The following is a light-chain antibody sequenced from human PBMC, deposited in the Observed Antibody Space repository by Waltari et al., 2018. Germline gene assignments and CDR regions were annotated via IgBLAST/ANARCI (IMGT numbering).Light chain of an antibody. CDR1: QSVSSIS. V-gene: IGKV3-20*01. CDR2: GVS. Sequence: EIVLTQSPGTLSLSPGERATLPCRASQSVSSISLSWYQQKAGQPPRLLIYGVSSRATGIPDRFSGSGSGTDFTLTISRLEPEDFAVYYCQQYDSIVLTFGGGTKVEI. J-gene: IGKJ4*01. CDR3: QQYDSIVLT.